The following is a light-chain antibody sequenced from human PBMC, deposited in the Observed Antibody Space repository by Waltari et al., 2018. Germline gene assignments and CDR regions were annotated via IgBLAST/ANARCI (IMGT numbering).Light chain of an antibody. CDR3: QQSYNTPSVYT. Sequence: DIQMTQSPSSLSASIGDRVTITCRASRNIATYLNWYQQKPGNAPKLLIYASSTLHTGVPSRFSGSGSGTDFTLTINSLQPEDFATYYCQQSYNTPSVYTFGPGTKL. CDR1: RNIATY. J-gene: IGKJ2*01. V-gene: IGKV1-39*01. CDR2: ASS.